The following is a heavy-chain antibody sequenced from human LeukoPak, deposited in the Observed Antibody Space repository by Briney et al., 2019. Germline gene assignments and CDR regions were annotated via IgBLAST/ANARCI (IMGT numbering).Heavy chain of an antibody. V-gene: IGHV4-39*01. CDR2: IYYSGST. CDR1: GGSISSSSYY. J-gene: IGHJ4*02. CDR3: ARHSPVVAAGPLDY. Sequence: PSETLSLTCTVSGGSISSSSYYWGWIRRPPGKGLGWIGSIYYSGSTYYNPSLKSRVTISVDTSKNQFSLKLSSVTAADTAVYYCARHSPVVAAGPLDYWGQGTLVTVSS. D-gene: IGHD2-2*01.